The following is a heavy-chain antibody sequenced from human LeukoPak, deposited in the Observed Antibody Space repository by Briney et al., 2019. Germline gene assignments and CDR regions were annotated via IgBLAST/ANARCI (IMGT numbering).Heavy chain of an antibody. V-gene: IGHV3-30*02. CDR1: GFAFSDYA. CDR3: AKDLLMTQRTVTSPFDY. J-gene: IGHJ4*02. Sequence: GGSLRLSCAASGFAFSDYAVNWVRQAPGKGLEWVAFIRFDGGDKYVDSVKGRFTISRDTSKNMVYLQMNSLRVEDTAVYYCAKDLLMTQRTVTSPFDYWGQGTLATVSS. D-gene: IGHD4-17*01. CDR2: IRFDGGDK.